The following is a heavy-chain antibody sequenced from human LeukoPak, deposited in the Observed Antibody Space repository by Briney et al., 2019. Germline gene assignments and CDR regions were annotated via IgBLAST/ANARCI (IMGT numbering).Heavy chain of an antibody. J-gene: IGHJ6*04. D-gene: IGHD2-2*01. CDR1: GYTFTSYD. CDR2: MNPSSGSI. V-gene: IGHV1-8*03. Sequence: ASVKVSCKASGYTFTSYDINWVRQATGQGLEWMGWMNPSSGSIGYAQKFQGRVTISRNISISTAYMELSTLRSEDTAVYYCARGRSAMRMDVWGKGTTVTVSS. CDR3: ARGRSAMRMDV.